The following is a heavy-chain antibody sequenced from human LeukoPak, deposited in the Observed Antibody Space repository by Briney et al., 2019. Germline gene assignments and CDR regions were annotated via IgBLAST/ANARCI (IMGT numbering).Heavy chain of an antibody. CDR3: AKKVYYYDSSGYYEDLFDY. Sequence: SGGSLRLSCAASGFTLSSYAMSWVRQAPGKGLEWVSAISGSGGSTYYADSVKGRFTISRDNSKNTLYLQMNSLRAEDTAVYYCAKKVYYYDSSGYYEDLFDYWGQGTLVTVSS. CDR2: ISGSGGST. D-gene: IGHD3-22*01. CDR1: GFTLSSYA. J-gene: IGHJ4*02. V-gene: IGHV3-23*01.